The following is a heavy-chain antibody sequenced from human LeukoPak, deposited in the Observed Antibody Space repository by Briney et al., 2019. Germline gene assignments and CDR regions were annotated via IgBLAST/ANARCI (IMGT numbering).Heavy chain of an antibody. CDR1: SASISSGDYY. J-gene: IGHJ4*02. D-gene: IGHD4-17*01. CDR3: ARGFSTGGDRFDY. Sequence: PSETLSLTCTVSSASISSGDYYWSWLRQPPGKGLEWIAYMYDSGITSYNPSLKSQVSISMDTSMNHFSLKVTSVTAADTAVYYCARGFSTGGDRFDYWGQGTLVIVSS. V-gene: IGHV4-30-4*01. CDR2: MYDSGIT.